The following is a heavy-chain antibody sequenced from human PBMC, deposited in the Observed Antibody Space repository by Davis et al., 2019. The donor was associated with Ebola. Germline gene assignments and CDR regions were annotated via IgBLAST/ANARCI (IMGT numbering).Heavy chain of an antibody. J-gene: IGHJ6*02. CDR1: GFTFSSYA. CDR2: ISGSGGST. Sequence: PGGSLRLSCAASGFTFSSYAMSWVRQAPGKGLEWVSAISGSGGSTYYADSVKGRFTISRDNSKNTLYLQMNSLRTEDTAVYYCAKVDGGKYYYGMDVWGQGTTVTVSS. CDR3: AKVDGGKYYYGMDV. V-gene: IGHV3-23*01. D-gene: IGHD4-23*01.